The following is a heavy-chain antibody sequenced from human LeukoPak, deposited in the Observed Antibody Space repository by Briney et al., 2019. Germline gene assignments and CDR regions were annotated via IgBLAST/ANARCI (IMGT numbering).Heavy chain of an antibody. CDR1: GVSTTNGIYY. V-gene: IGHV4-39*01. CDR2: VHNVGST. Sequence: SETLSLTCTVSGVSTTNGIYYWAWIRQSPGKGLEWIGSVHNVGSTYYNLSLRSRVTMSIDTSKNRFSLRLNSVTAADTAVYYCARHAEYNSGWHFYLDLWGQGILVTVSS. D-gene: IGHD6-19*01. J-gene: IGHJ4*02. CDR3: ARHAEYNSGWHFYLDL.